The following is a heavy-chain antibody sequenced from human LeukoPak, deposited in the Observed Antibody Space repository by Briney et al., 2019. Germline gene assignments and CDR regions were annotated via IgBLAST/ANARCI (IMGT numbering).Heavy chain of an antibody. CDR1: GGTFSSYA. V-gene: IGHV1-69*01. D-gene: IGHD2-2*01. J-gene: IGHJ4*02. CDR2: IIPIFGTA. CDR3: ARALTRYCSSTSCYLWYFDY. Sequence: SVKVSCKASGGTFSSYAISWVRQAPGQGLEWMGGIIPIFGTANYAQKFQGRVTITADESTSTAYMELSSLRSEDTAVYYCARALTRYCSSTSCYLWYFDYWGQGTLVTVSS.